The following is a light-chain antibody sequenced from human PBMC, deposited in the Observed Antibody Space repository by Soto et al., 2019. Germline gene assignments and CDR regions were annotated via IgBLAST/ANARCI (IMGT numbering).Light chain of an antibody. V-gene: IGKV2-28*01. Sequence: DIVMSQSPLSLSVTPGEPASISCRSSQSLLGSNGYNYLDWYLQKLGQSQQLLFYLGSNRATGVPDRFSGNESAADFTLNISRVEAEDVGVYYCMPGQQIQYTFGPGTNVDIK. CDR1: QSLLGSNGYNY. J-gene: IGKJ3*01. CDR2: LGS. CDR3: MPGQQIQYT.